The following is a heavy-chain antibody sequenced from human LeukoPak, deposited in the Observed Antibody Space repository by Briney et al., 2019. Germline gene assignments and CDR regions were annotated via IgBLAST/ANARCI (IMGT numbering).Heavy chain of an antibody. Sequence: GGSLRLSCAGSGFGFSGYWMSWVRQVPGKGLEWVANIKQDASERYYADSVRGRFTISRDNARNYQYLQMDSLRVEDTAMYYCARSDVVVVPAAAYYYYGMDVWGQGTTVTVSS. J-gene: IGHJ6*02. D-gene: IGHD2-2*01. CDR3: ARSDVVVVPAAAYYYYGMDV. CDR2: IKQDASER. V-gene: IGHV3-7*01. CDR1: GFGFSGYW.